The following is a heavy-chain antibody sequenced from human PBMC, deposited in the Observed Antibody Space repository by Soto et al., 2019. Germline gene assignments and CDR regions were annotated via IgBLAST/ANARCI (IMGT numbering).Heavy chain of an antibody. CDR2: IYYSGST. Sequence: QVQLQESGPGLVKPSQTLSLTCTVSGGSISSGDYYWSWIRQPPGKGLEWIGYIYYSGSTYYNPSLKRRVTLSVDTSKNQCSLKLSSVTAADTAGYYCARDPWGSGCNFDYWGQGTLVTVSS. CDR1: GGSISSGDYY. CDR3: ARDPWGSGCNFDY. J-gene: IGHJ4*02. V-gene: IGHV4-30-4*01. D-gene: IGHD6-19*01.